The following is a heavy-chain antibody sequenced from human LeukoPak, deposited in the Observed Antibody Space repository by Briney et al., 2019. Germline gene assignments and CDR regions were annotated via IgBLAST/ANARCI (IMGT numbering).Heavy chain of an antibody. D-gene: IGHD3-3*01. CDR3: ARGRSYYDFWSGSTIDY. J-gene: IGHJ4*02. V-gene: IGHV3-23*01. Sequence: SGGSLRLSCVASGFTFSSYAMSWVRQAPGKGLEWVSVVSGGGHNTYYADSVKGRFTISRDNSKNTLYLQMNSLRAEDTAVYYCARGRSYYDFWSGSTIDYWGQGTLVTVSS. CDR1: GFTFSSYA. CDR2: VSGGGHNT.